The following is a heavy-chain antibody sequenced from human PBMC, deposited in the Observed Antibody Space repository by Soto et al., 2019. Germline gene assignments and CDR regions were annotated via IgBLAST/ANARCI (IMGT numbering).Heavy chain of an antibody. CDR2: INAGNGNT. CDR1: GYTFTSYA. Sequence: QVQLVQSGAEEKKPGASVKVSCKASGYTFTSYAIHWVRQAPGQRREWMGWINAGNGNTKYSQKFQGRVTITRDTSAGTAYMDLSSLRSEDKAVEYCARSRIQLEPCGMDVWGQGTTVTVSS. V-gene: IGHV1-3*05. J-gene: IGHJ6*02. CDR3: ARSRIQLEPCGMDV. D-gene: IGHD1-1*01.